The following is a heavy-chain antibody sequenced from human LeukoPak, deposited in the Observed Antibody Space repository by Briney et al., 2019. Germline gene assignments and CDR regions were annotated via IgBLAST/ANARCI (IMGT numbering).Heavy chain of an antibody. J-gene: IGHJ6*02. D-gene: IGHD7-27*01. Sequence: GGSLRLSCAASGFTFSSYAMSWVRQAPGKGLEWVSAISGSGGSTYYADSVKGRFTISRDNSKNTLYLQMSSLRAEDTAVYYCAISPGQGYYYYGMDVWGQGTTVTVSS. V-gene: IGHV3-23*01. CDR1: GFTFSSYA. CDR3: AISPGQGYYYYGMDV. CDR2: ISGSGGST.